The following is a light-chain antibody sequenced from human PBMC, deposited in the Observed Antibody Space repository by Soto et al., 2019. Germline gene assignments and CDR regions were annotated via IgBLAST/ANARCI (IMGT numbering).Light chain of an antibody. CDR2: AAS. CDR1: QSISSW. CDR3: QQGDSFPIT. J-gene: IGKJ5*01. V-gene: IGKV1-12*01. Sequence: DIPMTQSPSSVSASVGDRVTITCRASQSISSWLAWYQQEPGTVPKLLIYAASSLQSGVPSRFSGSGAGTEFTLTITSLQPEDFGTYYCQQGDSFPITFGQGTRLEIK.